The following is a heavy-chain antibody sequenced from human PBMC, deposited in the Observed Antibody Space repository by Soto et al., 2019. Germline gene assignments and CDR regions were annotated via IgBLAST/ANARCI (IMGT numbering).Heavy chain of an antibody. CDR1: GFTFSSYA. D-gene: IGHD5-18*01. V-gene: IGHV3-30-3*01. CDR3: ARDQGYSYSGVDY. Sequence: QVQLVESGGGVVQPGRSLRLSCAASGFTFSSYAMHWVRQAPGKGLEWVAVISYDGSNKYYADSVKGRFTISRDNSKNTLYLQMNSLRAEDTAVYYCARDQGYSYSGVDYWGQGTLVTVSS. J-gene: IGHJ4*02. CDR2: ISYDGSNK.